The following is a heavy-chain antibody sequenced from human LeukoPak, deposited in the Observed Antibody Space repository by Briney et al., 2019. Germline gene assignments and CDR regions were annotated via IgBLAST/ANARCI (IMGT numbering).Heavy chain of an antibody. CDR1: GGTFSSYA. V-gene: IGHV1-69*01. D-gene: IGHD2-15*01. CDR2: IIPIFGTA. Sequence: SVKVSCKASGGTFSSYAISWVRQAPGQGLEWMGGIIPIFGTANYAQKFQGRVTITADESTSTAYMELSSLRSEDTAVYYCARDGARSGGSCFDWGQGTLVTVSS. J-gene: IGHJ4*02. CDR3: ARDGARSGGSCFD.